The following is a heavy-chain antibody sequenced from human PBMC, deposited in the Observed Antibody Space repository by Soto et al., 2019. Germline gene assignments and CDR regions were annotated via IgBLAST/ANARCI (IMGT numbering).Heavy chain of an antibody. Sequence: GGSLRLSCAASGFPFSSYGMHWVRQAPGRGLDWVGVIWYDGSNKDYAESVKGRFTISRDNSKNMLYLQMNSLRADDTAVYYCASSINWGQGTLVTVSS. CDR3: ASSIN. CDR1: GFPFSSYG. V-gene: IGHV3-33*03. J-gene: IGHJ4*02. CDR2: IWYDGSNK.